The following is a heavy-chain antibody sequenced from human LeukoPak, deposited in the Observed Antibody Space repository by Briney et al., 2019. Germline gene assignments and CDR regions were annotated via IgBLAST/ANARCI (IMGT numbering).Heavy chain of an antibody. Sequence: PGGSLRLSCAASGFTFNSYEMNWVRQAPGKGLEWISYISSSATTIYYADSVKGRFTISRDNAKNSLYLQMNSLRAEDTALYYCARRQQWDFDYWGQGTLDTVSS. CDR2: ISSSATTI. V-gene: IGHV3-48*03. CDR3: ARRQQWDFDY. CDR1: GFTFNSYE. J-gene: IGHJ4*02. D-gene: IGHD5-18*01.